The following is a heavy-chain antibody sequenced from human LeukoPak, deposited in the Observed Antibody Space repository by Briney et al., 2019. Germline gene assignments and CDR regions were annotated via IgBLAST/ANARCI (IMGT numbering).Heavy chain of an antibody. CDR1: GGSISSSSYY. V-gene: IGHV4-39*01. CDR2: IYYSGST. J-gene: IGHJ4*02. Sequence: SETLSLTCTVSGGSISSSSYYWGWIRQPPGKGLEWIGSIYYSGSTYYNPSLKSRVTISVDTSKNQLSLKLSSVTAADTAVYYCARRNYYDSSGYFDYWGQGTLVTVSS. D-gene: IGHD3-22*01. CDR3: ARRNYYDSSGYFDY.